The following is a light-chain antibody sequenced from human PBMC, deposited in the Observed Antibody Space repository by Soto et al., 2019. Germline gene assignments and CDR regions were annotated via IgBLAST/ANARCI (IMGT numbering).Light chain of an antibody. V-gene: IGKV3-11*01. Sequence: EIELTQSPATLSLSPGERASISCRASQSVGSYFAWYQQKPGQAPRLLIYDASKRDTGIPARFSGSGSGTEFTLTISSLKPEDFAIYYCQLRSAWPLFTFGPGTRVDVK. CDR1: QSVGSY. J-gene: IGKJ3*01. CDR3: QLRSAWPLFT. CDR2: DAS.